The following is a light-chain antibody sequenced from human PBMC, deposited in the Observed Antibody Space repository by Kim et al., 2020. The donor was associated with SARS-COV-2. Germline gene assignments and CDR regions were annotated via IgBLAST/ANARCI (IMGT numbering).Light chain of an antibody. J-gene: IGLJ3*02. CDR2: DNN. Sequence: QSVLTQPPSVSAAPGQKVTISCSGSSSKIGNNYVSWYQQFPGTAPKLLIYDNNKRPSGIPDRFSGSKSGTSATLGITGLQTGDEADYYCRTWDSSLSAWVFGGGTQLTVL. CDR3: RTWDSSLSAWV. V-gene: IGLV1-51*01. CDR1: SSKIGNNY.